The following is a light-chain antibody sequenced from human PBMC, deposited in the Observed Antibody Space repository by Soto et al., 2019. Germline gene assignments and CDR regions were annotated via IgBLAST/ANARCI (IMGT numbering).Light chain of an antibody. Sequence: EIVLTQSPGTLSLSTGERANISCRASQRISSRYLAWYQQKPGQAPRLLLSGASTRATGIPDRFSGSGSGTDFTLAISRLEPEDFAVYFCQLYGSSPPFTFGQGNKVEI. J-gene: IGKJ2*01. V-gene: IGKV3-20*01. CDR1: QRISSRY. CDR3: QLYGSSPPFT. CDR2: GAS.